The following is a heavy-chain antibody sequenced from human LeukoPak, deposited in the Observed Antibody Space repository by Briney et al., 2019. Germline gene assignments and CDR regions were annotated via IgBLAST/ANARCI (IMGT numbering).Heavy chain of an antibody. Sequence: GGSLRLSCAASGFTFSKYGMHWVRQAPGKGLEWVAFTRYDGSNKYYADSVKGRFTISRDNSKNTMFLQMNSLRAEDTAVYYCARARWLYSSGWYSPTYYFDYWGQGTLVTVSS. CDR1: GFTFSKYG. CDR2: TRYDGSNK. CDR3: ARARWLYSSGWYSPTYYFDY. V-gene: IGHV3-30*02. D-gene: IGHD6-19*01. J-gene: IGHJ4*02.